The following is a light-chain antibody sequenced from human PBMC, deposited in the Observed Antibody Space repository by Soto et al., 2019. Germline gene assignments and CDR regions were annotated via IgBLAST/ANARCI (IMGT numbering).Light chain of an antibody. CDR3: QQYGRSPWT. Sequence: DSVLTQSPGTLSLSPGDRAPLSCRASQSVSSSSLAWYQQKPGQAPGLLIYGASSRATGIPDRFSGSGSGTDFTLTISRLEPEDFAVYYCQQYGRSPWTFGQGTKVDIK. V-gene: IGKV3-20*01. J-gene: IGKJ1*01. CDR2: GAS. CDR1: QSVSSSS.